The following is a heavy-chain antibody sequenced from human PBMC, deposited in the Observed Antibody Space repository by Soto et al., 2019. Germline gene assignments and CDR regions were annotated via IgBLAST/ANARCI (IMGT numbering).Heavy chain of an antibody. CDR3: AKDVKDGYFLSA. CDR2: ISGSGGST. J-gene: IGHJ5*02. Sequence: LRLSCAASGFTFSSYAMSWVRQAPGKGLEWVSAISGSGGSTYYADSVKGRFTISRDNSKNTLYLQMNSLRAEDTAVYYCAKDVKDGYFLSAWGQGTLVTVSS. D-gene: IGHD5-12*01. CDR1: GFTFSSYA. V-gene: IGHV3-23*01.